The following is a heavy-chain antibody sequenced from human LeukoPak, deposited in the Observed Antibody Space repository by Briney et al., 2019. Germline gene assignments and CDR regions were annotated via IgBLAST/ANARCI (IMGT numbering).Heavy chain of an antibody. CDR3: AIASQGSSGCDY. D-gene: IGHD3-22*01. CDR2: IYSGGST. V-gene: IGHV3-66*01. J-gene: IGHJ4*02. Sequence: WGSLRLSCAVSGFTVSSNYMSWVRQAPGKGLEWVSVIYSGGSTYYADSVKGRFTISRDNSKNTLYLQMNSLRAEDTAVYYCAIASQGSSGCDYWGQGTLVTVSS. CDR1: GFTVSSNY.